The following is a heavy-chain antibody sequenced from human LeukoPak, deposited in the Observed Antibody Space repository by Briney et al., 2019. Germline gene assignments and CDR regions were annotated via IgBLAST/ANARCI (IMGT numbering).Heavy chain of an antibody. CDR3: ARGAGYSGYDWYYYYGMDV. J-gene: IGHJ6*04. D-gene: IGHD5-12*01. Sequence: SQTLSLTSTVSGGSISSGDYYWSWIRPPPGKGLEWIGYIYYSGSTYYNPSLKSRVTISVDTSKNQFSLKLSSVTAADTAVYYCARGAGYSGYDWYYYYGMDVWGKGTTVTVSS. CDR2: IYYSGST. CDR1: GGSISSGDYY. V-gene: IGHV4-30-4*01.